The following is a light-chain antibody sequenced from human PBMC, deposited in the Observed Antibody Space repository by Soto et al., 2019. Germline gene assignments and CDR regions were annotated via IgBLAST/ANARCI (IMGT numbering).Light chain of an antibody. CDR2: GVS. Sequence: DIVLTQSPATLSVSPGDTVTLSCMASESLFGFLAWYQQKPGQAPRLLMYGVSTRATGIPARINGGGSATNFTLTNSSLQSDDSAFYFCQSYNDWPFASGLGTRLEI. CDR3: QSYNDWPFA. V-gene: IGKV3-15*01. CDR1: ESLFGF. J-gene: IGKJ2*01.